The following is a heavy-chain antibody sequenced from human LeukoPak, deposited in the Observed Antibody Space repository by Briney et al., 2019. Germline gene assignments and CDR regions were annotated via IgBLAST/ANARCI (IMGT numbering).Heavy chain of an antibody. CDR3: ARESYGQDFDAFDI. CDR1: GGSISSYY. V-gene: IGHV4-59*12. D-gene: IGHD5-18*01. Sequence: SETLSLTCTVSGGSISSYYWSWIRQPPGKGLEWIAYISDIGSINYNPSLKSRVTMSVDTSKNQFSLKLSSVTAADTAVYYCARESYGQDFDAFDIWGQGTMVTVSS. CDR2: ISDIGSI. J-gene: IGHJ3*02.